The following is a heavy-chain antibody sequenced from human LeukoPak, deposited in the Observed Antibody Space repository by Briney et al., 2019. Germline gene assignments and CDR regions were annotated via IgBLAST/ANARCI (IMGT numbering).Heavy chain of an antibody. D-gene: IGHD3-3*01. CDR2: INPNSGGT. J-gene: IGHJ6*03. CDR1: GYTFTGYY. Sequence: GASVKVSCKASGYTFTGYYMHWVRQAPGQGLEWMGWINPNSGGTNYAQKFQGRVTMTRDTSISTAYMELSRLRSEDTAVYYCAREVQAYDFWSTDYYMDVWGKGTTVTVSS. V-gene: IGHV1-2*02. CDR3: AREVQAYDFWSTDYYMDV.